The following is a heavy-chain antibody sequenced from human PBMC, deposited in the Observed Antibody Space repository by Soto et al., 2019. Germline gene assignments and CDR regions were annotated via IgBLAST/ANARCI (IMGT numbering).Heavy chain of an antibody. V-gene: IGHV4-30-4*01. CDR1: GGSVSSDEYY. D-gene: IGHD2-15*01. CDR3: ARDRSNSPDYFDY. J-gene: IGHJ4*02. Sequence: PSETLSLTCTVSGGSVSSDEYYWTWIRQPPGKGLEWVGYIYHSGRTNYNPSLNSRLTISLDTSKNQFSLKLTSVSAADTAVYYCARDRSNSPDYFDYWGQGTLVTVS. CDR2: IYHSGRT.